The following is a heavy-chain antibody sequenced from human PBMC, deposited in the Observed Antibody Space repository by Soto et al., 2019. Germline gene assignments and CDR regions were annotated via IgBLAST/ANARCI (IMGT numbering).Heavy chain of an antibody. D-gene: IGHD3-22*01. Sequence: GGSLRLSCAASGFTFSSYGMHWARQAPGKGLEWVAVISYDGSNKYYADSVKGRFTISRDNSKNTLYLQMNSLRAEDTAVYYWAKNGYYYDSSGYYPDAHWGQGTLVTVSS. CDR1: GFTFSSYG. J-gene: IGHJ4*02. CDR3: AKNGYYYDSSGYYPDAH. V-gene: IGHV3-30*18. CDR2: ISYDGSNK.